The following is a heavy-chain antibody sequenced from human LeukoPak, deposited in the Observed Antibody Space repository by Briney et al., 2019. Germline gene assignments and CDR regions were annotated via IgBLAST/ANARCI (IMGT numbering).Heavy chain of an antibody. CDR2: IKQDGSEK. CDR1: GFTFSSYW. Sequence: AGGSLRLSCAASGFTFSSYWMSWVRQAPGKGLEWVANIKQDGSEKYYVDSVKGRFTISRDNAKNSLYLQMNSLRAEDTAVYYCAKDREIVVVTPFDYWGQGTLVTVSS. J-gene: IGHJ4*02. V-gene: IGHV3-7*01. CDR3: AKDREIVVVTPFDY. D-gene: IGHD3-22*01.